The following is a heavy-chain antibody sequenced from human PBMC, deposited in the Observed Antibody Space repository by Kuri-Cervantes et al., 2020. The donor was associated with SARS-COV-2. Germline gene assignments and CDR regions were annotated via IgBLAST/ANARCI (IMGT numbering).Heavy chain of an antibody. CDR1: GFTFSDYY. Sequence: GESLKISCAASGFTFSDYYMTWIRQAPGKGLEWVSYISNSGSYTNYADSVKGRFTISRDNAKNSLYLQMSSLRGGDTAVYYCARGRQQLPWNFDYWGQGILVTVSS. V-gene: IGHV3-11*06. D-gene: IGHD6-13*01. J-gene: IGHJ4*02. CDR2: ISNSGSYT. CDR3: ARGRQQLPWNFDY.